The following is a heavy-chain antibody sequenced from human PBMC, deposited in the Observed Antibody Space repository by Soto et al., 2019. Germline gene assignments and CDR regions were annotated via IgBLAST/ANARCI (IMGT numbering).Heavy chain of an antibody. Sequence: GESLKISCKGSGYSFTSYWIGWVRQMPGKGLEWMGIIYPGDSDTRYSPSFQGQVTISRDNSKNTLYLQMNSLRAEDTAVYYCAKALAVTTHYYGMDVWGQGTTVTVSS. CDR3: AKALAVTTHYYGMDV. CDR1: GYSFTSYW. D-gene: IGHD4-17*01. CDR2: IYPGDSDT. J-gene: IGHJ6*02. V-gene: IGHV5-51*01.